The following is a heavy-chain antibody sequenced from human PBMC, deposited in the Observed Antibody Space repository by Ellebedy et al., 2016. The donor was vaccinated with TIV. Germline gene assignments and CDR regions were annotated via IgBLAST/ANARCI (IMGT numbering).Heavy chain of an antibody. Sequence: PGGSLRLSCAASGFTFNSYPMNRVRQAPGKGLEWVSYISASNCTLFYANSVKGRFTISRDNTKNSGYLEMNSLRPEDTAVYYCARSDEYGDYVFDSWGQGSLVIVSS. CDR1: GFTFNSYP. J-gene: IGHJ4*02. CDR2: ISASNCTL. V-gene: IGHV3-48*04. CDR3: ARSDEYGDYVFDS. D-gene: IGHD4-17*01.